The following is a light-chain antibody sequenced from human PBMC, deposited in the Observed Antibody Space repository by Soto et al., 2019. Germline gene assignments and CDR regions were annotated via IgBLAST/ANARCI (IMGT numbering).Light chain of an antibody. CDR2: KAS. V-gene: IGKV1-5*03. J-gene: IGKJ1*01. Sequence: DIQMTQSPSTLSASVGDRVTITCRASQSISSLLDWYQQKPGKAPKLLIYKASSLESGDPSRFSGSRSGTEFNLTISSLQHDDFATYYCQQYNSYSTFGQGNKVEIK. CDR3: QQYNSYST. CDR1: QSISSL.